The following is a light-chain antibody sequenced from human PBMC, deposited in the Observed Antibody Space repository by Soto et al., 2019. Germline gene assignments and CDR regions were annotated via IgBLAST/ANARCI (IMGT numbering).Light chain of an antibody. J-gene: IGLJ1*01. V-gene: IGLV1-40*01. Sequence: QSVLTQTPSVSGAPGQRVTISCTGSSSNIGAGYDVHWYQQLPGTAPKLLIYGNSNRPSGVPDRFSGSKSGTSASLAITGLQAEDEADYDCQYYDSSLSGSYVLGTGTKLTVL. CDR2: GNS. CDR3: QYYDSSLSGSYV. CDR1: SSNIGAGYD.